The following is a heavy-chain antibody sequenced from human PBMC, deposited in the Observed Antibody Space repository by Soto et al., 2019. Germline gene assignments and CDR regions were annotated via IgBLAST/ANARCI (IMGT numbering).Heavy chain of an antibody. CDR1: GFTFSSYW. V-gene: IGHV3-74*01. D-gene: IGHD2-15*01. Sequence: EVQLVESGGGLVQPGGSLRLSCAASGFTFSSYWMHWVRQAPGKGLLWVSRINSDGSSTSYADSVKGRFTISRDNAKNTRYLQMNSLRAEDTAVYYCVRTSLVVAAATREDYWGQGTLVTVSS. CDR2: INSDGSST. CDR3: VRTSLVVAAATREDY. J-gene: IGHJ4*02.